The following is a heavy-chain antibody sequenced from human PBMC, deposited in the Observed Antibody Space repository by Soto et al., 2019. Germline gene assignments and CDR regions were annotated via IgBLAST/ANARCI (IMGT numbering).Heavy chain of an antibody. V-gene: IGHV3-7*01. Sequence: GGSLRLSCAASGFTFSTYWMDWVRQTPGKGLEWVANINQDGSEKNYVDSVKGRFTISRDNAKNSLYLQMSSLTAEDSALYYCSRSLNSWGQGTLVNVSS. CDR2: INQDGSEK. CDR1: GFTFSTYW. CDR3: SRSLNS. J-gene: IGHJ4*02.